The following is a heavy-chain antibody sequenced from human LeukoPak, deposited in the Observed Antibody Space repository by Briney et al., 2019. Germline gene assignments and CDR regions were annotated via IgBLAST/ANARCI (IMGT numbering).Heavy chain of an antibody. CDR1: GYSFTSYW. V-gene: IGHV5-51*01. CDR3: ARYLLMGKNYYYYGMDV. J-gene: IGHJ6*02. Sequence: GESLKISCRGSGYSFTSYWIGWVRQMPGKGLEWMGIIYPGDSDTRYSPSFQGQVTISADKSISTAYLQWSSLKASDTAMYYCARYLLMGKNYYYYGMDVWGQGTTVTVSS. D-gene: IGHD2-8*01. CDR2: IYPGDSDT.